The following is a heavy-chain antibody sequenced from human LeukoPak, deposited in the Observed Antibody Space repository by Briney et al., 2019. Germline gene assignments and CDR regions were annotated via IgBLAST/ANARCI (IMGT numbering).Heavy chain of an antibody. Sequence: SETLSLTCTVSGGSISSNRYYWGWLRQPPGKGLEWIVSTFFTGSTFYNPSLKSRVTISVDTSKNQFSLKLNSVTAADTAVYYCTRHQTTVIKPHGGALDYWGLGTLVTVSS. D-gene: IGHD4-17*01. V-gene: IGHV4-39*01. CDR1: GGSISSNRYY. CDR3: TRHQTTVIKPHGGALDY. CDR2: TFFTGST. J-gene: IGHJ4*02.